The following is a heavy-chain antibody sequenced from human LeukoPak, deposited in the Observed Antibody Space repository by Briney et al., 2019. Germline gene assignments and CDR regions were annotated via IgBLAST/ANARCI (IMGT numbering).Heavy chain of an antibody. D-gene: IGHD3-3*01. CDR2: ISGSGGST. V-gene: IGHV3-23*01. CDR3: AKDYDFWSGYSIAHY. CDR1: GFTFSSYA. Sequence: GGSLRLSCAASGFTFSSYAMSWVRQAPGKGLEWVPAISGSGGSTYYADSVKGRFTISRDNSKNTLYLQMNSLRAEDTAVYYCAKDYDFWSGYSIAHYWGQGTLVTVSS. J-gene: IGHJ4*02.